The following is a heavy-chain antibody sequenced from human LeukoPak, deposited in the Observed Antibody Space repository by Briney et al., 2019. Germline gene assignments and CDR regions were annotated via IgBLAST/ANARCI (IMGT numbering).Heavy chain of an antibody. Sequence: PSETLSLTCTVSGGSISSYYWSWIRQPPGRGLEWIGYIYYSGSTNYNPSLKSRVTISVDTSKIHFSLKLSSVTAADTAVYYCTRGPLWVKERLFDPWGQGTQVTVSS. CDR1: GGSISSYY. CDR2: IYYSGST. CDR3: TRGPLWVKERLFDP. J-gene: IGHJ5*02. D-gene: IGHD3-16*01. V-gene: IGHV4-59*12.